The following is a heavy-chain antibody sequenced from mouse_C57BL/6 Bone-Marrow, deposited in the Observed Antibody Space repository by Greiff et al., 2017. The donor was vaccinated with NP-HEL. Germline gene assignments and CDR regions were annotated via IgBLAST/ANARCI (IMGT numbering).Heavy chain of an antibody. CDR1: GFTFSDYY. CDR3: ARLGSSYYFDY. J-gene: IGHJ2*01. Sequence: EVKLVESEGGLVQPGSSMKLSCTASGFTFSDYYMAWVRQVPEKGLEWVANINYDGSSTYYLDSLKSRFIISRDNAKNILYLQMSGLKSEDTATYYCARLGSSYYFDYWGQGTTLTVSS. D-gene: IGHD1-1*01. CDR2: INYDGSST. V-gene: IGHV5-16*01.